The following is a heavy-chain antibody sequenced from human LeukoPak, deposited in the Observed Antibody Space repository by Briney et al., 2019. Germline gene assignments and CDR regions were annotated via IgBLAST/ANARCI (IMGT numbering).Heavy chain of an antibody. CDR3: ARELHRLQPYYYYYYMDV. J-gene: IGHJ6*03. CDR2: IYYSGST. D-gene: IGHD4-11*01. Sequence: TPSETLSLTCTVSGGSISSYYWSWIRQPPGKGLEWIGYIYYSGSTNYNPSLKSRVTISVDTSKNQFSLKLSSVTAADTAVYYCARELHRLQPYYYYYYMDVWGKGTTVTVSS. CDR1: GGSISSYY. V-gene: IGHV4-59*01.